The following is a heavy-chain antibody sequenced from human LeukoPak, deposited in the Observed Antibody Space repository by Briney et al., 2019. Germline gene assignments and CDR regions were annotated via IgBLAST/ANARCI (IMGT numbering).Heavy chain of an antibody. Sequence: PGGSLRLSCAASGFTFSSYAMTWVRQAPGKGLEWVSTISGSGGSTYYADSVKGRFTISRDNSKSTLYLQVNSLRAEDTAKYYCAKVPRSLDYYDSTVYYLDYWGQGTLVTVSS. CDR2: ISGSGGST. D-gene: IGHD3-22*01. CDR1: GFTFSSYA. J-gene: IGHJ4*02. V-gene: IGHV3-23*01. CDR3: AKVPRSLDYYDSTVYYLDY.